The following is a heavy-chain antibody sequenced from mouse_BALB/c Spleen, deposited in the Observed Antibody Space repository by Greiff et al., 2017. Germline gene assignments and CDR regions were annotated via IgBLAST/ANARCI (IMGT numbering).Heavy chain of an antibody. CDR1: GFTFSSYY. CDR2: INSNGGST. V-gene: IGHV5-6-2*01. CDR3: ARQITTVVGPFAY. Sequence: EVQRVESGGGLVKLGGSLKLSCAASGFTFSSYYMSWVRQTPEKRLELVAAINSNGGSTYYPDTVKGRFTISRDNAKNTLYLQMSSLKSEDTALYYCARQITTVVGPFAYWGQGTLVTVSA. D-gene: IGHD1-1*01. J-gene: IGHJ3*01.